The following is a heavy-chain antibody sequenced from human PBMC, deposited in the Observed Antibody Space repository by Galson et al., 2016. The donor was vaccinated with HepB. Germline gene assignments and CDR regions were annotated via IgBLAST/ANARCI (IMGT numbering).Heavy chain of an antibody. V-gene: IGHV4-59*01. Sequence: SETLSLTCTVSGASISGCYLSWIRQPPGKGLEWIGYIYYSGRTNYNPSLKSRVTISVDTSKNQFSLKLSSVTAAATAVYYCARDDSGGWYGFHYGMDVWGQGTTVTVSS. CDR3: ARDDSGGWYGFHYGMDV. D-gene: IGHD6-19*01. CDR2: IYYSGRT. J-gene: IGHJ6*02. CDR1: GASISGCY.